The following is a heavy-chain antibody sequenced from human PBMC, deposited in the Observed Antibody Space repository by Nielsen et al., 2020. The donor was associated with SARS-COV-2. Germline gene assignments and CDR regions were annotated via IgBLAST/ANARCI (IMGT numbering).Heavy chain of an antibody. D-gene: IGHD4-23*01. Sequence: WIRQPPGKGLEWIGYIYYGGHTYYNPSLKSRITMSVDTSKNQVSLNLSSVTAADTAVYYCARVKLDDYGGNSLMNGFDVWGQGTVVTVSS. CDR3: ARVKLDDYGGNSLMNGFDV. CDR2: IYYGGHT. J-gene: IGHJ3*01. V-gene: IGHV4-30-4*01.